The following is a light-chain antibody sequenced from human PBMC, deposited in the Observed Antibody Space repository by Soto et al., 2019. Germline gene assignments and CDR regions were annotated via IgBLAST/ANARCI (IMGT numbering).Light chain of an antibody. Sequence: VLTQPASVSGSPGQSITISCTGTSSDVGSYNLVSWYQQHPGKAPKLMIYEGSKRPSGVSNRFSGSKSGNTASLTISGLQAEDEADYYCCSYAGSSTFEVFGGGTKVTVL. CDR3: CSYAGSSTFEV. V-gene: IGLV2-23*03. CDR2: EGS. J-gene: IGLJ2*01. CDR1: SSDVGSYNL.